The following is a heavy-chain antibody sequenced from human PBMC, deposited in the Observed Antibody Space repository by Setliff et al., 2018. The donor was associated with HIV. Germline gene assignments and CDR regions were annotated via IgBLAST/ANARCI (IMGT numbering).Heavy chain of an antibody. Sequence: LSLTCAVSAYSLNSGYYWGWIRQSPGKGLEWMASIYHSGSTYYNPSLKSPVTISVDTSKNQFSLKLSSVTAADTAVYYCARHDGTYCGGDCYLLGYFDLWGRGTLVTVSS. CDR1: AYSLNSGYY. D-gene: IGHD2-21*02. CDR3: ARHDGTYCGGDCYLLGYFDL. CDR2: IYHSGST. V-gene: IGHV4-38-2*01. J-gene: IGHJ2*01.